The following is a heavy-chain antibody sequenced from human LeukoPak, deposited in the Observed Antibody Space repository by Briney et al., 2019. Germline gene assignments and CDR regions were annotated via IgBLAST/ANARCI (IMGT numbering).Heavy chain of an antibody. D-gene: IGHD2-15*01. CDR2: ISFHGRDK. Sequence: GGSLRLSCAASGCTFSNYAMHWVRQAPGKGLEWVAVISFHGRDKFYADSVKGRLTISRDNSQNTLFVQMNSLRAEDTAVYYCARQDCSSGSCYLDYWGQGILVTVSS. J-gene: IGHJ4*02. CDR3: ARQDCSSGSCYLDY. CDR1: GCTFSNYA. V-gene: IGHV3-30*04.